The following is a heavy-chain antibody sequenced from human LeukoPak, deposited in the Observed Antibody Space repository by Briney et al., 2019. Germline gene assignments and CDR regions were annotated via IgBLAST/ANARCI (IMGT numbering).Heavy chain of an antibody. CDR2: IYFSGST. V-gene: IGHV4-59*01. CDR3: ARDLRDGSQGYYYYMDV. CDR1: GGSFSGYY. Sequence: PSETLSLTCAVYGGSFSGYYWSWIRQPPGKGLEWIGYIYFSGSTNYNPSLKSRVTISVDTSKNQFSLKLSSVTAADTAVYYCARDLRDGSQGYYYYMDVWGKGTTVTVSS. J-gene: IGHJ6*03. D-gene: IGHD5-24*01.